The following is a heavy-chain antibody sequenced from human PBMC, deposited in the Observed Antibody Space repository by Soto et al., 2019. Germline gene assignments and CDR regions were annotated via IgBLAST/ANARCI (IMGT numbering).Heavy chain of an antibody. CDR2: INSDGSGT. CDR1: GSTFSNDW. CDR3: ARDRSYSLAV. Sequence: GSLRLSCAVSGSTFSNDWMHWVRQAPGKGLVWVSHINSDGSGTNYADSVKGRFTIARDNAKNTVYLQMNSLRAEDTAVHYCARDRSYSLAVWGQGTTVTVSS. D-gene: IGHD4-4*01. J-gene: IGHJ6*02. V-gene: IGHV3-74*01.